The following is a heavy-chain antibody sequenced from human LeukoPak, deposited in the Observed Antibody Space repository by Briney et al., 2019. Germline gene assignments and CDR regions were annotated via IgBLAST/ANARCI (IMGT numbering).Heavy chain of an antibody. D-gene: IGHD4-17*01. J-gene: IGHJ6*02. CDR2: IWYDGSNK. CDR1: GFTFSSYG. CDR3: ARKDGDYGYYYYGMDV. V-gene: IGHV3-33*01. Sequence: GRSLRLSCAASGFTFSSYGMHWVRQAPGKGLEWVAVIWYDGSNKYYADSVKGRFTISRDNSKNTLYLQMNSLRAEGTAVYYCARKDGDYGYYYYGMDVWGQGTTVTVSS.